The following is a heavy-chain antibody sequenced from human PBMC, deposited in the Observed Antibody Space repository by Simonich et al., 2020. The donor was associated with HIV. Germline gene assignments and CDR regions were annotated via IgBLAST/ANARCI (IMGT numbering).Heavy chain of an antibody. D-gene: IGHD3-3*01. J-gene: IGHJ4*02. CDR3: ARRDRELILYFDY. CDR1: GGSFSGYY. Sequence: QVQLQQWGAGLLKPSETLSLTCAVYGGSFSGYYGSWIRQPPGKGLQWIGEINHSGITNYKSSLNSRATKSGDKSKNQISLKLSSVTAADTAIYYCARRDRELILYFDYWGQGNLVTVSS. V-gene: IGHV4-34*01. CDR2: INHSGIT.